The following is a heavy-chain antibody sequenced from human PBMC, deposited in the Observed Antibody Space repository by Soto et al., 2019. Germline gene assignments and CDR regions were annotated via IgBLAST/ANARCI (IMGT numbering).Heavy chain of an antibody. CDR3: AREGSIVLMVYATNYYYYGMDV. CDR2: ISAYNGNT. V-gene: IGHV1-18*01. J-gene: IGHJ6*02. D-gene: IGHD2-8*01. CDR1: GYTFTSYG. Sequence: ASVKVSCKASGYTFTSYGISWVRQAPGQGLEWMGWISAYNGNTNYAQKLQGRVTMTTDTSTSTAYMELRSLRSDDTAVYYCAREGSIVLMVYATNYYYYGMDVWGQVTTVTVSS.